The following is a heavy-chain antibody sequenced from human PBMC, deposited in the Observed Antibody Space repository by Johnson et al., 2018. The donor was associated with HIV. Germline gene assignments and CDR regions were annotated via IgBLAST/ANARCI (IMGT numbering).Heavy chain of an antibody. CDR1: GFTVSSNY. J-gene: IGHJ3*01. CDR2: ISYDGNNK. D-gene: IGHD6-13*01. Sequence: QVQLVESGGGLVQPGGSLRLSCAASGFTVSSNYMSWVRQAPGKGLEWVAVISYDGNNKHYADSAKGRFTISRDNSKNTLYLQMSSLRAEDTAMYYCARDGESQQLPLGDAFDVWGQGTMVTVSS. V-gene: IGHV3-30*14. CDR3: ARDGESQQLPLGDAFDV.